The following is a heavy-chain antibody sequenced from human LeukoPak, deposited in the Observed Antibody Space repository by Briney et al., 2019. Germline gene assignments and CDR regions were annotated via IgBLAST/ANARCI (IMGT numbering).Heavy chain of an antibody. CDR1: GYTFTSYY. J-gene: IGHJ4*02. CDR3: ARDRVKYYYDSSGYLDY. D-gene: IGHD3-22*01. CDR2: INPSGGST. V-gene: IGHV1-46*01. Sequence: GASVKVSCKASGYTFTSYYMHWVRQAPGQGLEWMGIINPSGGSTSYAQKFQGRVTMTRDTPTSTVYMELSSLRSEDTAVYYCARDRVKYYYDSSGYLDYWGQGTLVTVSS.